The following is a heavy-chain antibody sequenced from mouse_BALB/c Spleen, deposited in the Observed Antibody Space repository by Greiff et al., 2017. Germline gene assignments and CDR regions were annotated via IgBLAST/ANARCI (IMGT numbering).Heavy chain of an antibody. Sequence: EVKLEESGGGLVKPGGSLKLSCAASGFTFSSYAMSWVRQTPEKRLEWVASISSGGSTYYPDSVKGRFTISRDNARNILYLQMSSLRSEDTAMYYCAREGYYGSLDYWGQGTTLTVSS. J-gene: IGHJ2*01. CDR2: ISSGGST. V-gene: IGHV5-6-5*01. CDR3: AREGYYGSLDY. D-gene: IGHD1-1*01. CDR1: GFTFSSYA.